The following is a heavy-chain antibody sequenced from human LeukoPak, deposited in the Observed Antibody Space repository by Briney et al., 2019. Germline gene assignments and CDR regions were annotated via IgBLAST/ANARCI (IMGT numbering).Heavy chain of an antibody. CDR1: GYTFTSYG. J-gene: IGHJ4*02. D-gene: IGHD6-19*01. CDR2: ISAYNGNT. CDR3: ARVGYGSGWYSLDFDY. V-gene: IGHV1-18*01. Sequence: GASAKVSCEASGYTFTSYGISWVRQAPGQGLEWMGWISAYNGNTNYAQKLQGRVTMTTDTSTSTAYMELRSLRSDDTAVYYCARVGYGSGWYSLDFDYWGQGTLVTVSS.